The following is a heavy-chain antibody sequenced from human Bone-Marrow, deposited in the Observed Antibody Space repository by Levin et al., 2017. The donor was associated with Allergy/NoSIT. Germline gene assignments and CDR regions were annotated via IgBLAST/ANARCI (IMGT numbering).Heavy chain of an antibody. V-gene: IGHV3-21*01. CDR2: ISSSSSYI. CDR1: GFTFSSYS. CDR3: ASLIAAAGTDNY. J-gene: IGHJ4*02. D-gene: IGHD6-13*01. Sequence: GESLKISCAASGFTFSSYSMNWVRQAPGKGLEWVSSISSSSSYIYYADSVKGRFTISRDNAKNSLYLQMNSLRAEDTAVYYCASLIAAAGTDNYWGQGTLVTVSS.